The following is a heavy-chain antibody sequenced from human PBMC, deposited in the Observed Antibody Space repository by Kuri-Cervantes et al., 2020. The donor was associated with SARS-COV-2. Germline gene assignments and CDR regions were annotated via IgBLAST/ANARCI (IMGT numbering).Heavy chain of an antibody. J-gene: IGHJ6*03. D-gene: IGHD5-18*01. CDR3: ARDGYSYGVYYYYYLDV. Sequence: ASVKVSCKASGYTFTGYYMHWVRQAPGQGLEWMGWISGYNGNTYYAQKFQGRVTMTIDTSTTTAYMELRSLRSDDTAVYYCARDGYSYGVYYYYYLDVWGKGTTVTVSS. V-gene: IGHV1-18*04. CDR2: ISGYNGNT. CDR1: GYTFTGYY.